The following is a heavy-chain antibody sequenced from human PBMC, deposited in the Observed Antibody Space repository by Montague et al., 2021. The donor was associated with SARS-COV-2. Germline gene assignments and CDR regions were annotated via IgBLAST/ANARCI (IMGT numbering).Heavy chain of an antibody. D-gene: IGHD4-23*01. Sequence: SETLSLTCTVSGGSITGYYWSWLRRSPGKGLEWIAYIYDGGAVNYNPSLGSRVTISTDTSKNQLSLKVNSVTAADTAVYYCVRDHPYGGPRGAYDIWGQGALVIVSS. CDR3: VRDHPYGGPRGAYDI. J-gene: IGHJ1*01. CDR1: GGSITGYY. CDR2: IYDGGAV. V-gene: IGHV4-59*01.